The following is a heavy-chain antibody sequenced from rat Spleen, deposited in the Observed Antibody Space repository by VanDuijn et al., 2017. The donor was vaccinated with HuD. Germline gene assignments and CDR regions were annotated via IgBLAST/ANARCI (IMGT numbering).Heavy chain of an antibody. CDR2: MWSGGST. J-gene: IGHJ2*01. Sequence: QVQLMESGPGLVQPSETLSLTCIVSGFSLTSYNVHWVRQPPGKGLEWMGAMWSGGSTDYNSALKSRLSISRDTSKNQVFLKMNSLQSEDTTTYYCARGGRTEGPGFFDYWGQGVMVTVSS. V-gene: IGHV2-45*01. CDR3: ARGGRTEGPGFFDY. D-gene: IGHD1-11*01. CDR1: GFSLTSYN.